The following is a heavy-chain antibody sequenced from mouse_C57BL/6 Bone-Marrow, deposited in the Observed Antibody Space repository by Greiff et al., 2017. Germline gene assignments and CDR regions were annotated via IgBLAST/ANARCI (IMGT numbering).Heavy chain of an antibody. Sequence: LQQSGAELVRPGASVKMSCKASGYTFTSYNMHWVKQTPRQGLEWIGAIYPGNGDTSYNQKFKGKATLTVDKSSSTAYMQLSSLTSEDSAVYFCARLFITTVVDYAMDYWGQGTSVTVSS. CDR2: IYPGNGDT. CDR3: ARLFITTVVDYAMDY. CDR1: GYTFTSYN. J-gene: IGHJ4*01. V-gene: IGHV1-12*01. D-gene: IGHD1-1*01.